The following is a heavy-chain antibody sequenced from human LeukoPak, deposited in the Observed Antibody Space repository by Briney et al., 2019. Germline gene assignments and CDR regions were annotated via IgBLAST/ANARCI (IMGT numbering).Heavy chain of an antibody. CDR3: ARAGITGTRGYVDY. D-gene: IGHD1-7*01. Sequence: GGSLRLSCAASGFTFSNSAMHWVRQAPGKGLEWVAVVSHDAINKYYPDSVRGRFTISKDNSKNKVYLQMDSLRAEDTAVYFCARAGITGTRGYVDYWGQGTLVTVSS. CDR1: GFTFSNSA. J-gene: IGHJ4*02. V-gene: IGHV3-30-3*01. CDR2: VSHDAINK.